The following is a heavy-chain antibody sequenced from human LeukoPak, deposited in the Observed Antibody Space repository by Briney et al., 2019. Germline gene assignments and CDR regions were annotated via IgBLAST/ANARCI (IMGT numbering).Heavy chain of an antibody. CDR2: IIRDGSRI. CDR1: AFFFSGHW. CDR3: ARGHVAGSDRHWDY. D-gene: IGHD6-19*01. Sequence: GGSLSLSCATSAFFFSGHWMQSVRQAPGKGMVWVSRIIRDGSRISYADSVKGRFTISRHNAKNTLYLQMNRLRAGEPAVYHCARGHVAGSDRHWDYWGQGALVTVSS. V-gene: IGHV3-74*01. J-gene: IGHJ4*02.